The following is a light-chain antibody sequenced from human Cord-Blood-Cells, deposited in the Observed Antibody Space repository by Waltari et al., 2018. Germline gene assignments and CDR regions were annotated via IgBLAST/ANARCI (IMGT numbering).Light chain of an antibody. CDR1: SRGVGGYNY. V-gene: IGLV2-14*01. CDR3: SSYTSSSWV. Sequence: QSALTQPASVPGCSGQSITLSCPGTSRGVGGYNYVSWYQQHPGKAPKLMIYDVSYRPSGVSNRFSGSKSGNTASLTISGLQAEDEADYYCSSYTSSSWVFGGGTKLTVL. J-gene: IGLJ3*02. CDR2: DVS.